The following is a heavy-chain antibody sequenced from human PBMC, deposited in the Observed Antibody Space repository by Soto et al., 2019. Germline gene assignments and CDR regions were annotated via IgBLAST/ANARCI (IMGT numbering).Heavy chain of an antibody. D-gene: IGHD3-10*01. CDR1: GGSISSSSYY. J-gene: IGHJ3*02. CDR3: ARHHSRITKVRGAISAFDI. CDR2: IYYSGST. V-gene: IGHV4-39*01. Sequence: QLQLQESGPGLVKPSETRSLTCTVSGGSISSSSYYWGWIRQPPGKGLEWIGSIYYSGSTYYNPSLKSRATISVDTSKNQFSLKLSSLTAADTDVYYCARHHSRITKVRGAISAFDIWGHGTMVTVSS.